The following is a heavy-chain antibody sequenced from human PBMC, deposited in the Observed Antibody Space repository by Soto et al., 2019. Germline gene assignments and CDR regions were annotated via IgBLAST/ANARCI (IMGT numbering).Heavy chain of an antibody. Sequence: EVQLMESGGGLVQPGGSLRLSCAASGFTFSTYWMDWVRQTPGKGLEWEANINQDGSEKNYVDSVKGRFTIYRDNAKNSLYLQMSSLTAEDSALYYCSRSLNSWGQGTLVTVSS. CDR3: SRSLNS. CDR2: INQDGSEK. V-gene: IGHV3-7*01. J-gene: IGHJ4*02. CDR1: GFTFSTYW.